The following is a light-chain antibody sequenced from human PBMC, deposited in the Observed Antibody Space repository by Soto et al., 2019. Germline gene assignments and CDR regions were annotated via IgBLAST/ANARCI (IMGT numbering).Light chain of an antibody. Sequence: QSALTQPRSVSGSPGQSVTISCTGTSSDVGGYNYVSWYQQHPGKAPKLMIYDVSKRPSGVPDRFSGSKPSNTASLTIYGLQAEDEADYYCCSYAGSYSNVFGTGTKLTVL. CDR1: SSDVGGYNY. CDR2: DVS. J-gene: IGLJ1*01. CDR3: CSYAGSYSNV. V-gene: IGLV2-11*01.